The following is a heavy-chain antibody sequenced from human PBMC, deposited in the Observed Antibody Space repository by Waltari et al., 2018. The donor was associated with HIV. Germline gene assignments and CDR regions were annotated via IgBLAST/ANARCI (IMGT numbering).Heavy chain of an antibody. J-gene: IGHJ6*01. Sequence: QVHLEKWGTGLFGPSETLSLTCAAYGGSFHGYYWSWTPHRPGRGLEWIGEVNHVGRTNYSPSLKGRVTVSVDTSKNQFSLTMRSVTVADTAVYYCARDSAPGLAVDDDDGEFFYYGLDVWGQGTTVTVSS. D-gene: IGHD6-19*01. V-gene: IGHV4-34*01. CDR2: VNHVGRT. CDR1: GGSFHGYY. CDR3: ARDSAPGLAVDDDDGEFFYYGLDV.